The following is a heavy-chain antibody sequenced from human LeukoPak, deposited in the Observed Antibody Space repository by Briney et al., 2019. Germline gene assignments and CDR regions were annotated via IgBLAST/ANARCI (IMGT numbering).Heavy chain of an antibody. CDR1: GVSFSGYY. CDR2: INHSGST. Sequence: SETLSLTCAVYGVSFSGYYWSWVRQPPGKGLEWIGEINHSGSTNYNPSLKSRVTISVDTSKNQFSLKLSSVTAADTAVYYCARGRGMIVIWGQGTLVTVSS. V-gene: IGHV4-34*01. D-gene: IGHD3-22*01. J-gene: IGHJ4*02. CDR3: ARGRGMIVI.